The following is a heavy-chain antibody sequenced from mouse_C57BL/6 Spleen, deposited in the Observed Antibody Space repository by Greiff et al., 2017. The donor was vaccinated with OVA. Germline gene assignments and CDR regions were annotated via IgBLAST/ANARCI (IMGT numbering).Heavy chain of an antibody. CDR1: GYPFPSYW. CDR2: LNPSSGGT. Sequence: QVQLQQPGTELVKPGASVKLSCKASGYPFPSYWMRWVQQRPGQGLEWIGNLNPSSGGTNSNEKFTSTATLTAAKSSSTASLQLSSRTSEDCAVDECASYDSNYGGADWGQGTLVTVSA. V-gene: IGHV1-53*01. J-gene: IGHJ3*01. CDR3: ASYDSNYGGAD. D-gene: IGHD2-5*01.